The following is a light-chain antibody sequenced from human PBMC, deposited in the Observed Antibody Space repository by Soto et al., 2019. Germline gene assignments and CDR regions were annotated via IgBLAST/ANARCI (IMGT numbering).Light chain of an antibody. CDR1: RSNIGSNT. CDR3: AAWDDSLNGVV. Sequence: QSVLTQPPSASKTPGQRVTISCSGSRSNIGSNTVNWYQQLPGMAPKLLMYNNNQRPSGVPDRFSGSKSGTSASLAISGLQSEDEADYYCAAWDDSLNGVVFGGGTKLTVL. CDR2: NNN. V-gene: IGLV1-44*01. J-gene: IGLJ2*01.